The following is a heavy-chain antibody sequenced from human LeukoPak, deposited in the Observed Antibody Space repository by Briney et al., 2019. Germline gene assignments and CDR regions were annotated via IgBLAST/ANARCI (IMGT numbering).Heavy chain of an antibody. CDR1: GFTFSSYA. CDR2: ISGSGGST. Sequence: HPGGSLRLSCAASGFTFSSYAMSWVRQAPGKGLEWVSAISGSGGSTYYADSVKGRFTISRDNSKDTLYLQMNSLRAEDTAVYYCAKEYGSGSYYPYWGQGTLVTVSS. V-gene: IGHV3-23*01. J-gene: IGHJ4*02. D-gene: IGHD3-10*01. CDR3: AKEYGSGSYYPY.